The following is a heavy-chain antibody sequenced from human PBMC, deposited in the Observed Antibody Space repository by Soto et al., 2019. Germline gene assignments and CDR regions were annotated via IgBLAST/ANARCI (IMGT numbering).Heavy chain of an antibody. CDR3: ARGRGYSYGLDP. V-gene: IGHV4-34*01. Sequence: SETLSLTCAVYGGSFSGYYWSWIRQPPGKGLEWIGEINHSGSTNYNPSLKSRVTISVDTSKNQFSLSLSSVTAADTAVYYCARGRGYSYGLDPWGQGTLVTVSS. D-gene: IGHD5-18*01. J-gene: IGHJ5*02. CDR2: INHSGST. CDR1: GGSFSGYY.